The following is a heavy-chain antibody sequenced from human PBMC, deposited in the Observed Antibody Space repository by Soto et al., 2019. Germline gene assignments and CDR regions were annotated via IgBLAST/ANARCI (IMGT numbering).Heavy chain of an antibody. CDR2: ITGIDGRT. D-gene: IGHD2-15*01. CDR1: GFTFGNYA. CDR3: AKDRGPYCSGGICYPPSWFDP. J-gene: IGHJ5*02. V-gene: IGHV3-23*01. Sequence: GGSLRLSCVGSGFTFGNYAMSWVRQAPGKXLEWVSSITGIDGRTYYADSVKGRFTISRDNPENTLYLQMNNLRAEDTAMFYCAKDRGPYCSGGICYPPSWFDPWGQGTQVTVSS.